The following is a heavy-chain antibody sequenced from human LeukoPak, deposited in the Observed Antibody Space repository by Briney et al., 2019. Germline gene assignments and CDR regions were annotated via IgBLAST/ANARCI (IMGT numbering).Heavy chain of an antibody. J-gene: IGHJ4*02. CDR3: ARGVVAAIIAFDY. Sequence: PGGSLRLSCAASGFTFSSYSMNWVRQAPGKGLEWVSVIYSGGSTYYADSVKGRFTISRDNSKNTLYLQMNSLRAEDTAVYYCARGVVAAIIAFDYWGQGTLVTVSS. CDR1: GFTFSSYS. D-gene: IGHD2-15*01. V-gene: IGHV3-53*01. CDR2: IYSGGST.